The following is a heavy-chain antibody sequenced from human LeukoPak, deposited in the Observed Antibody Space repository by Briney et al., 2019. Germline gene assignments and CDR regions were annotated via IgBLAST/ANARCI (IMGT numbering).Heavy chain of an antibody. CDR2: INSDGSST. CDR3: ARGSQWSGYYNY. J-gene: IGHJ4*02. Sequence: GGSLRLSCAASGFTFSSYWMHWVRQAPGERLVWVSRINSDGSSTSYADSVKGRFTISRDNAKNALYLQMNSLRAEDTAIYYCARGSQWSGYYNYWGQGTLVTVSS. V-gene: IGHV3-74*01. D-gene: IGHD3-3*01. CDR1: GFTFSSYW.